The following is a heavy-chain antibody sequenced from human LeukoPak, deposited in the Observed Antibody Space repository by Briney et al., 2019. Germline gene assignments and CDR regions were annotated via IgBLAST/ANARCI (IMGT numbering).Heavy chain of an antibody. CDR2: ISSSSSYI. Sequence: GGSLRLSCAASGFTFSSYSMNWVRQAPGKGLEWVSSISSSSSYIYYADSVKGRFTISRDNAKNSLYLQMNSLRAEDTAVYYCARGVYGSGKGVYDYFDYWGPGTLVTVSS. D-gene: IGHD3-10*01. V-gene: IGHV3-21*01. J-gene: IGHJ4*02. CDR3: ARGVYGSGKGVYDYFDY. CDR1: GFTFSSYS.